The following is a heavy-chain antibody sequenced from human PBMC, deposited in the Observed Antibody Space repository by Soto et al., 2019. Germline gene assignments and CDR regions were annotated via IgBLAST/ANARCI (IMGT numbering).Heavy chain of an antibody. J-gene: IGHJ1*01. D-gene: IGHD6-19*01. Sequence: QVQLVESGGGVVQPGRSLRLSCAASGFTFNNYGMNWVRQAPGKGLEWVAVIWYDGSNENYVDSVKGRFTISRDNSKNTLYLQMNSLRAEDTAVYYCAREEYSGGTGSLQHWGQGTLVTVSS. V-gene: IGHV3-33*01. CDR3: AREEYSGGTGSLQH. CDR2: IWYDGSNE. CDR1: GFTFNNYG.